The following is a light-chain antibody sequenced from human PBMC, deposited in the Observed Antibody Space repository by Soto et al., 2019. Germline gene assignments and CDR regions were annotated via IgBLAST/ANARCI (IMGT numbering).Light chain of an antibody. J-gene: IGKJ1*01. CDR3: QQYYSTPRT. CDR2: WAS. CDR1: QSVLYSSNNKNY. Sequence: DIVMTQSPDSLAVSLGERATINCKSSQSVLYSSNNKNYLAWYQQKPGQPPKLLIYWASTRESGVPDRFSGSRSGTDFTLTISSMQAEDVAIYSCQQYYSTPRTFGQGTKVEI. V-gene: IGKV4-1*01.